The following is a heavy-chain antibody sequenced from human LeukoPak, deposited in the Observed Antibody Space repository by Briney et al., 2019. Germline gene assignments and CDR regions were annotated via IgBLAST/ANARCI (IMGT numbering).Heavy chain of an antibody. J-gene: IGHJ5*02. D-gene: IGHD6-13*01. V-gene: IGHV3-21*01. CDR2: ISSSSSYI. CDR3: ARAYSSSWYYNWFDP. CDR1: GFTFSSYS. Sequence: PGGSLRLSCAASGFTFSSYSMNWVRQAPGKGLEWVSSISSSSSYIYYADSVKGRFTISRDNAKNSLYLQMNGLRAEDTAVYYCARAYSSSWYYNWFDPWGQGTLVTVSS.